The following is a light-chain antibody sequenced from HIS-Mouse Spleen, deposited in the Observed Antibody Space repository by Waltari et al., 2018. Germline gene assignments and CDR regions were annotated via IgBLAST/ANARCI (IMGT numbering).Light chain of an antibody. CDR1: SSNIGSNT. V-gene: IGLV1-44*01. J-gene: IGLJ1*01. Sequence: QSVLTQPPSASGTPGQRVTISCSGSSSNIGSNTVNWYQPPPGTAPKLLIYSNNQRPSGVPDRFSGSKSGTSASLAISGLQSEDEADYYCAAWDDSLNGNYVFGTGTKVTVL. CDR3: AAWDDSLNGNYV. CDR2: SNN.